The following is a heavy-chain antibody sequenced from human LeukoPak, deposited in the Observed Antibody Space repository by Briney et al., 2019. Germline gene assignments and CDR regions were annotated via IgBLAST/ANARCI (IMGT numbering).Heavy chain of an antibody. Sequence: PSETLSLTCTVSGGSISSSFYQWGWIRQPPGKGLEWIVSIDFSGSTYYNPSLKSRVTISVDTSKNQLSLKLSSVTAADTAVYYCARDGYSGNDGLWGQGTLVTVSS. CDR2: IDFSGST. CDR3: ARDGYSGNDGL. J-gene: IGHJ4*02. V-gene: IGHV4-39*07. D-gene: IGHD5-12*01. CDR1: GGSISSSFYQ.